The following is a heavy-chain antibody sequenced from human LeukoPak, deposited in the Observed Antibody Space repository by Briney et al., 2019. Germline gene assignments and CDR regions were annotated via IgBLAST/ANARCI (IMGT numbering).Heavy chain of an antibody. CDR3: ARDSRQQLFDY. CDR2: IKQDGSEK. CDR1: GFTFSSYG. D-gene: IGHD4-11*01. Sequence: GGSLRRSCAASGFTFSSYGMSWVRQAPGKGLEWVANIKQDGSEKYYVDSVKGRFTISRDNAKKSLYLQMNGLRAEDTAVYYCARDSRQQLFDYWGQGTLVTVSS. V-gene: IGHV3-7*01. J-gene: IGHJ4*02.